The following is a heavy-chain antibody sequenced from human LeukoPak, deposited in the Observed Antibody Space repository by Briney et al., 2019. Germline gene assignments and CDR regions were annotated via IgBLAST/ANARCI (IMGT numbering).Heavy chain of an antibody. CDR1: GGSISSYY. CDR3: ARESGADDYGDHDPYYFDY. CDR2: IYTSGST. V-gene: IGHV4-4*07. D-gene: IGHD4-17*01. Sequence: SETLSLTCTVSGGSISSYYWSWIRQPAGKGLEWIGRIYTSGSTNYNPSLKSRVTMSVDTSKNQFSLKLSSVTAADTAVYYCARESGADDYGDHDPYYFDYWGQGTLVTVSS. J-gene: IGHJ4*02.